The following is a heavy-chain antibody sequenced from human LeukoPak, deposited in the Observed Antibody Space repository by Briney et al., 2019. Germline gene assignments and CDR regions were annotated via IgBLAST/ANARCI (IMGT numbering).Heavy chain of an antibody. CDR3: ARDLVGSSGWDDAFDI. CDR2: ISGSGGST. J-gene: IGHJ3*02. V-gene: IGHV3-23*01. Sequence: PGGSLRLSCAASGFTFSSYAMSWVRQAPGKGLEWVSAISGSGGSTYYADSVKGRFTISRDNSKNTLYLQMNSLRAEDTAVYYCARDLVGSSGWDDAFDIWGQGTMVTVSS. D-gene: IGHD6-19*01. CDR1: GFTFSSYA.